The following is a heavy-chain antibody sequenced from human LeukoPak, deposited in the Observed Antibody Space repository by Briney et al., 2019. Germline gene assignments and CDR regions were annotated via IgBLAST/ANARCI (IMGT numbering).Heavy chain of an antibody. CDR1: GFTVSSKY. CDR2: IYSGGST. J-gene: IGHJ4*02. V-gene: IGHV3-66*01. Sequence: PGGSLRLSCAASGFTVSSKYMSWVRQAPGKGLEWVSVIYSGGSTYYVDSVKGRFTISRDKSKNTLYLQINSLRAEDTAVYYCARDLGRDGYNPFDYWGQGTLVTVSS. CDR3: ARDLGRDGYNPFDY. D-gene: IGHD5-24*01.